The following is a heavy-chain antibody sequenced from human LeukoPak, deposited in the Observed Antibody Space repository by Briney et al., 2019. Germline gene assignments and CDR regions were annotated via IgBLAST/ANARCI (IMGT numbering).Heavy chain of an antibody. CDR1: GFTFSSYA. V-gene: IGHV3-23*01. Sequence: GGSLRLSCAASGFTFSSYATSWVRQAPGKGLEWVSAISGSGGSTYYADSVKGRFTISRDNSKNTLYLQMNSLRAEDTAVYYCAKAGGGYSYGYYGYYYYMDVWGKGTTVTVSS. J-gene: IGHJ6*03. D-gene: IGHD5-18*01. CDR2: ISGSGGST. CDR3: AKAGGGYSYGYYGYYYYMDV.